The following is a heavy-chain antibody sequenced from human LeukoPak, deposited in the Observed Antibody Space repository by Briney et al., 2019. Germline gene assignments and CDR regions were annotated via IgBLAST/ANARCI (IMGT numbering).Heavy chain of an antibody. CDR1: GGSISSYY. J-gene: IGHJ4*02. V-gene: IGHV4-59*01. CDR2: IYYSGST. Sequence: SKTLSLTCTVSGGSISSYYWSWIRQPPGKGLEWIGYIYYSGSTNYNPSLKSRVTISVDTSKNQFSLKLSSVTAADTAVYYCARVGTDSSGYWGPFGYWGQGTLVTVSS. CDR3: ARVGTDSSGYWGPFGY. D-gene: IGHD3-22*01.